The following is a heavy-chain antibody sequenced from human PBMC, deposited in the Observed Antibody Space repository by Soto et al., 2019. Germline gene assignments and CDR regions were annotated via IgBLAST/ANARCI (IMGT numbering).Heavy chain of an antibody. Sequence: QITLKESGPTLVKPTQTLTLTCTFSGFSLSTTGVGVGWIRQPPGKALEWLALIYWDDDKRYSPSLESRLTITKDTSKNPVVLTLTNVDPLDTATYYCAHRREYCSGRSGYSHIFDYWGQGTLVTVSS. J-gene: IGHJ4*02. CDR3: AHRREYCSGRSGYSHIFDY. CDR2: IYWDDDK. V-gene: IGHV2-5*02. D-gene: IGHD2-15*01. CDR1: GFSLSTTGVG.